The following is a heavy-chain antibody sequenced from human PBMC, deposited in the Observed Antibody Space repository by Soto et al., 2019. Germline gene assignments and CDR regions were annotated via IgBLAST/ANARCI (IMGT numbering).Heavy chain of an antibody. D-gene: IGHD2-15*01. CDR2: ISGSGGST. CDR1: GFTFSSYA. J-gene: IGHJ4*02. CDR3: AKDLRCSGGSCYSFAFDY. Sequence: EVQLLESGGGLVQPGGSLRLSCAASGFTFSSYAMSWVRQAPGKGLEWVSAISGSGGSTYYADSVKGRFTISRDNSKNKLYLQMNSLRAEDTAVYYCAKDLRCSGGSCYSFAFDYWGQGTLVTVSS. V-gene: IGHV3-23*01.